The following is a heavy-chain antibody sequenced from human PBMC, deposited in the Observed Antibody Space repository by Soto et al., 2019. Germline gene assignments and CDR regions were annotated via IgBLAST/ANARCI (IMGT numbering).Heavy chain of an antibody. J-gene: IGHJ4*02. V-gene: IGHV3-30-3*01. CDR1: GFTFSSYA. CDR2: ISYDGSNK. D-gene: IGHD3-22*01. Sequence: GGSLRLSCAASGFTFSSYAMHWVRQAPGKGLEWVAVISYDGSNKYYADSVKGRFTISRDNSKNTLYLQMNSLRAEDTAVYYCAREPYYYDSSGPFPHFDYWGQGTLVTVS. CDR3: AREPYYYDSSGPFPHFDY.